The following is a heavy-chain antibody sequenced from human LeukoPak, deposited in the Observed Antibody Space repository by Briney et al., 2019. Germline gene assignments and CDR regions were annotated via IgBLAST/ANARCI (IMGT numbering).Heavy chain of an antibody. Sequence: GGPLRLSCAASGFTFSSYAMSWVRQAPGKGLEWVSAISGSGGSTYYADSVKGRFTISRDNSKNTLYLQMNSLRAEDTAVYYCAKLGRSQVGAFDYWGQGTLVTVSS. CDR1: GFTFSSYA. CDR3: AKLGRSQVGAFDY. CDR2: ISGSGGST. D-gene: IGHD1-26*01. J-gene: IGHJ4*02. V-gene: IGHV3-23*01.